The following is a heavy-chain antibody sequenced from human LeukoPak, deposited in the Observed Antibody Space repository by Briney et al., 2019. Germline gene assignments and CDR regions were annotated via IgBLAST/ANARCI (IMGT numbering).Heavy chain of an antibody. V-gene: IGHV4-34*01. CDR2: INHSGST. Sequence: PSETLSLTCAVYGGSFSGYYWSWIRQPPGKGLEWIGEINHSGSTNYNPSLKSRVTISVDTSKYQFSLKLSSVTAADTAVYYCARGRGARSWFDPWGQGTLVTVSS. CDR3: ARGRGARSWFDP. CDR1: GGSFSGYY. D-gene: IGHD3-10*01. J-gene: IGHJ5*02.